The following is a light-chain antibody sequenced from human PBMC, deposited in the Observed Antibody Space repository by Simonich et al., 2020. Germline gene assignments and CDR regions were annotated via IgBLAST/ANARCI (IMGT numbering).Light chain of an antibody. CDR2: DDS. J-gene: IGLJ2*01. V-gene: IGLV3-21*03. CDR1: NIGRKS. CDR3: QVWDSSSDHPV. Sequence: SYVLTQPPSVSVAPGKTARITCGGNNIGRKSVHWYPQKPGQAPVLVVYDDSDRPSGITERFSGSNSGNTATLTISRVEAGDEADYYCQVWDSSSDHPVFGGGTKLTVL.